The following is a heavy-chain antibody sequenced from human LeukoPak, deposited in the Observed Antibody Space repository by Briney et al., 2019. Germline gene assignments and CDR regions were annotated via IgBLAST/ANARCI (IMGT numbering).Heavy chain of an antibody. CDR2: FDPEDGET. D-gene: IGHD3-10*01. Sequence: GASVKVSCKVSGYTLTELSMHWVRQAPGKGLEWMGGFDPEDGETIYAQKFQGRVTMTEDTSTDTAYMGLSSLRSEDTAVYYCATNYGSGSYPVDYWGQGTLVTVSS. CDR3: ATNYGSGSYPVDY. J-gene: IGHJ4*02. V-gene: IGHV1-24*01. CDR1: GYTLTELS.